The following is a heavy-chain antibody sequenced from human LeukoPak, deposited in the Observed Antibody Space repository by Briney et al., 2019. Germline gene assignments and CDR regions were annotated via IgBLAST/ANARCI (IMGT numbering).Heavy chain of an antibody. CDR3: ARDNALVVTLDY. CDR1: GYTLSELS. CDR2: ISPYNGDT. V-gene: IGHV1-18*01. D-gene: IGHD2-21*02. Sequence: ASVKVSCKVSGYTLSELSIHWVRQAPGHGPEWMGWISPYNGDTNYAQKYQGRVTMTTDTSTNTAYMELRSLRSDDTAVYYCARDNALVVTLDYWGQGTLVTVSS. J-gene: IGHJ4*02.